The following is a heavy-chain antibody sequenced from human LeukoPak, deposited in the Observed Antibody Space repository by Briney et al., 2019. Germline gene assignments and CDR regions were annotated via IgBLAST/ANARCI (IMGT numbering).Heavy chain of an antibody. CDR1: GFSLSTSGMR. V-gene: IGHV2-70*04. CDR2: IDWDDDK. Sequence: SGPTLVNRTQTLPLTRSFSGFSLSTSGMRVSWIRQPPGKALEWLARIDWDDDKFYSTSLKTRLPISKDTSKNQVVLTMTNMDPVDTATYYCARIASVAGNIDYWGQGTLVTVSS. J-gene: IGHJ4*02. D-gene: IGHD6-19*01. CDR3: ARIASVAGNIDY.